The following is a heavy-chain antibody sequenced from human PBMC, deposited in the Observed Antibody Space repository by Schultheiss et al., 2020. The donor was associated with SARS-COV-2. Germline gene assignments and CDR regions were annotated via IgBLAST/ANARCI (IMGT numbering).Heavy chain of an antibody. D-gene: IGHD5-18*01. CDR1: GFSLSTSGVG. Sequence: SGPTLVKPTQTLTLTCTFSGFSLSTSGVGVGWIRQPSGKALEWLALIYWDDDKCYSPSLKSRLTITKDTSKNQVVLTMTNMDPVDTATYYCAHNYRGYSYGYGAFDIWGQGTMVTVSS. V-gene: IGHV2-5*02. CDR3: AHNYRGYSYGYGAFDI. CDR2: IYWDDDK. J-gene: IGHJ3*02.